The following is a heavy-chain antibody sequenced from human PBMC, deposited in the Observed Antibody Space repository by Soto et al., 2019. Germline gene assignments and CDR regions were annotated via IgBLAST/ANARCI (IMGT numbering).Heavy chain of an antibody. CDR2: VNPNSGGT. CDR3: ARLMEPYSAPHPDI. D-gene: IGHD1-26*01. V-gene: IGHV1-2*04. CDR1: GYTFTGDY. J-gene: IGHJ3*02. Sequence: ASVKVSCKASGYTFTGDYIHWVRQAPGQGLEWIGWVNPNSGGTNYAQKFQGWVTMTRDTSISTAYMELSTLKSDDAAVYYCARLMEPYSAPHPDIWGQGTRVTVSS.